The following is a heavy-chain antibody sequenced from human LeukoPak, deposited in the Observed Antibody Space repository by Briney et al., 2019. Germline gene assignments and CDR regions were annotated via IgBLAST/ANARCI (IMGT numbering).Heavy chain of an antibody. CDR2: INSDGINI. V-gene: IGHV3-74*01. CDR1: GFSFSTNQ. CDR3: ATYSRP. J-gene: IGHJ5*02. D-gene: IGHD2-21*01. Sequence: GGSLRLSCAASGFSFSTNQMHWVRQAPGKGLVWVSRINSDGINILYADSVKGRFTIPRDNARNTLYLQMNSLRAEDTAVYYCATYSRPWRQGTLVTVSS.